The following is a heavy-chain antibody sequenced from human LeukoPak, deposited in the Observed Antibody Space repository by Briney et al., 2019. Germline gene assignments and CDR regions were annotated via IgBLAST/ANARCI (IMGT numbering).Heavy chain of an antibody. Sequence: GGSLRLSCAASGFTFSSYSMNWVRQASGKGLEWVSYISSSSSTIYYADSVKGRFTISRDNAKNSLYLQMNSLRAEDTALYYCAKSLFTSAHGSGRAFDIWGQGTMVTVSS. V-gene: IGHV3-48*01. CDR1: GFTFSSYS. CDR2: ISSSSSTI. D-gene: IGHD3-10*01. J-gene: IGHJ3*02. CDR3: AKSLFTSAHGSGRAFDI.